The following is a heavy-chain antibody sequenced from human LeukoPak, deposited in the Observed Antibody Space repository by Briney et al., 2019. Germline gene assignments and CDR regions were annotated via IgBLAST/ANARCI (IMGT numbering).Heavy chain of an antibody. CDR3: AKCLRFGEFPYYFDY. J-gene: IGHJ4*02. D-gene: IGHD3-10*01. Sequence: PGGSLRLSCAASGFTFSSYAMSWVRQAPGKGLEWVSAISGSGGSTYYADSVKGRFTISRDNSKNTLYLQMNSLRAEDTAVYYCAKCLRFGEFPYYFDYWGQGTLVTVSS. CDR1: GFTFSSYA. V-gene: IGHV3-23*01. CDR2: ISGSGGST.